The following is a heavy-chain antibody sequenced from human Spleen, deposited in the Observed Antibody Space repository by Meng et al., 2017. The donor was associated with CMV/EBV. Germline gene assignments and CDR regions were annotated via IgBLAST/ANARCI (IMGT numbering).Heavy chain of an antibody. J-gene: IGHJ3*02. Sequence: GGSLRLSCAASGFTFSDYWMLWVRQGPGKGLVWVSRINSDGSNTSYADSVKGRFTMSKDNANNTLYLQMNSLRAEDTAVYYCARENAYGFDIWGRGTVVTVSS. V-gene: IGHV3-74*01. CDR3: ARENAYGFDI. CDR1: GFTFSDYW. CDR2: INSDGSNT. D-gene: IGHD3-16*01.